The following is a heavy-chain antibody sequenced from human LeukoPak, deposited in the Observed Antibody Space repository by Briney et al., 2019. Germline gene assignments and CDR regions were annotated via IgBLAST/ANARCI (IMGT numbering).Heavy chain of an antibody. D-gene: IGHD3-22*01. CDR2: INPNSGGT. V-gene: IGHV1-2*02. CDR3: ARSPYYASSGPFDY. Sequence: ASVKVSCKASGYTFTGYYIFWVRQVPGQGLEWMGWINPNSGGTTYAQNFQGRVTMTSDTSISTAYMELTRLRSDDTAVYYCARSPYYASSGPFDYWGQGTLVTVSP. CDR1: GYTFTGYY. J-gene: IGHJ4*02.